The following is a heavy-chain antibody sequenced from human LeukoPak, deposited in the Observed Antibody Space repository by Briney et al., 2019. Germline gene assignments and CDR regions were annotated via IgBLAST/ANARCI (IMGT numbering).Heavy chain of an antibody. CDR1: GYTFTSYD. V-gene: IGHV1-8*01. CDR3: TRMRGYTYGYWYLDL. CDR2: MNPTSGNT. Sequence: GASVKVSCKAAGYTFTSYDINWVRHAPGQGLEWMGWMNPTSGNTGYAQKFQGRVTMTRDASIATAYMELSSLTSEDTALYYCTRMRGYTYGYWYLDLWGRGTPVTDSS. D-gene: IGHD5-18*01. J-gene: IGHJ2*01.